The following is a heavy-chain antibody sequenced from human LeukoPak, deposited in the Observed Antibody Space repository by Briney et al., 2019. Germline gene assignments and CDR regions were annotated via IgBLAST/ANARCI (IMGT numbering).Heavy chain of an antibody. CDR3: ARCLPIVGYTRNWYFDL. CDR1: GFTFSSYA. Sequence: PGGSLRLSCAASGFTFSSYAMHWVRQAPGKGLEWVAVISYDGSNKYYADSVKGRFTISRDNSKNTLYLQMNSLRAEDTAVYYCARCLPIVGYTRNWYFDLWGRGTLVTVSS. D-gene: IGHD1-26*01. J-gene: IGHJ2*01. CDR2: ISYDGSNK. V-gene: IGHV3-30-3*01.